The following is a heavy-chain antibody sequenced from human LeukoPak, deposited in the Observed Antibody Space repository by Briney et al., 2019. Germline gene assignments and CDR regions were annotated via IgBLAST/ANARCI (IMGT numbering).Heavy chain of an antibody. V-gene: IGHV3-33*01. CDR2: IWYDGSTK. D-gene: IGHD3-3*01. J-gene: IGHJ4*02. Sequence: GGSLRLSCAASGFTLSSHGMHWVRQAPGRGLEWVAVIWYDGSTKYYAGSVKGRFTISRDNSKNTLSLQMNSLRAEDTAVYYCARGASASTDVWIGYFFLVDYWGQGALVTLSS. CDR1: GFTLSSHG. CDR3: ARGASASTDVWIGYFFLVDY.